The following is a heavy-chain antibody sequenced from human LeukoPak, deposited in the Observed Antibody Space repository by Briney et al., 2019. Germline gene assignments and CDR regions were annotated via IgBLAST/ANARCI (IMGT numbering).Heavy chain of an antibody. CDR3: ARELRTFDS. CDR1: GFTFSSNW. D-gene: IGHD3-16*01. CDR2: IKHNGNEK. Sequence: GGSLRLSCAASGFTFSSNWMTWVRQAPGKGLEWVANIKHNGNEKNYVDSVEGRFTISRDNAKNSLSLQMNSLRAEDTAVYYCARELRTFDSWGQGTLVTVSS. J-gene: IGHJ4*02. V-gene: IGHV3-7*01.